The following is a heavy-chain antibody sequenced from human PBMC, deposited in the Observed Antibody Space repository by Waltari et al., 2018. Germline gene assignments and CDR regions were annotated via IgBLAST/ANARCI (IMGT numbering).Heavy chain of an antibody. Sequence: QVQLQESGPGLVKPSQTLSLTCTVSGASISSSSYYWCWVRQSPGRGLEWIGYIYYGGSTFYNPSLKTRVSISVDTSNNQFSLKLSSVTAADTAIYYCARAKSYCTGGTCYISPSWFDPWGQGTLVTVSS. CDR2: IYYGGST. CDR1: GASISSSSYY. D-gene: IGHD2-8*02. J-gene: IGHJ5*02. V-gene: IGHV4-30-4*01. CDR3: ARAKSYCTGGTCYISPSWFDP.